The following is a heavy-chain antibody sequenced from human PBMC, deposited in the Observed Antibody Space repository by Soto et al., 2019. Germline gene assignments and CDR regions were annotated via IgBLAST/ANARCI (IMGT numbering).Heavy chain of an antibody. CDR3: AKDKKDYGDYGGVFDI. CDR1: GFTFDDYA. CDR2: ISWNSGSI. D-gene: IGHD4-17*01. Sequence: EVQLVESGGGLVQPGRSLRLSCAASGFTFDDYAMHWVRQAPGKGLEWVSGISWNSGSIGYADSVKGRFTISRDNAKNSLYLQMNSLRAEDTALYYCAKDKKDYGDYGGVFDIWGQGTMVTVSS. J-gene: IGHJ3*02. V-gene: IGHV3-9*01.